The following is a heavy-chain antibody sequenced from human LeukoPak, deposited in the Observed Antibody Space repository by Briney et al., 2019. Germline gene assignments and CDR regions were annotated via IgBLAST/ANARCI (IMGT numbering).Heavy chain of an antibody. V-gene: IGHV3-30*18. CDR2: ISYDGSNK. CDR1: GFTFSSYG. Sequence: GGSLRLSCAASGFTFSSYGMHWVRQAPGKGLEWVAVISYDGSNKYYGDSVKGRFTISRDNSKNTLYLQMNSLRAEDTAVYYCAKDKENGWYNAFDIWGLGTMVTVSS. J-gene: IGHJ3*02. D-gene: IGHD6-19*01. CDR3: AKDKENGWYNAFDI.